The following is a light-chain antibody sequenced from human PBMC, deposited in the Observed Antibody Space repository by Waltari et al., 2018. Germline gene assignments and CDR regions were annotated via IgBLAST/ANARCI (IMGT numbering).Light chain of an antibody. CDR2: SNN. Sequence: QSVLTQPPSASGTPGQRVTISCSGSSSNIGGNTVNWYQHLPGTAPKLLIYSNNRRPSGVPDRFSGSKSGTSASLAISGLQSEDEADYYCAAGDDSLGGPYVVFGGGTKLTVL. V-gene: IGLV1-44*01. CDR1: SSNIGGNT. J-gene: IGLJ2*01. CDR3: AAGDDSLGGPYVV.